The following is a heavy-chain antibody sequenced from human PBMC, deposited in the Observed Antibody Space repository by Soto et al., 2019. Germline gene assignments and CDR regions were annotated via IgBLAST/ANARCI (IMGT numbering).Heavy chain of an antibody. Sequence: QLQLQESGPGLVKPSETLSLTCTVSGGSISSSSYYWGWIRQPPGKGLEWIGSIYYSGSTYYNPSLKSRVTISVDTSKNQFSLKLSSVTAADTAVYYCARQGCSGGSCYSHRNAFDIWGQGTMVTVSS. D-gene: IGHD2-15*01. CDR1: GGSISSSSYY. J-gene: IGHJ3*02. CDR3: ARQGCSGGSCYSHRNAFDI. V-gene: IGHV4-39*01. CDR2: IYYSGST.